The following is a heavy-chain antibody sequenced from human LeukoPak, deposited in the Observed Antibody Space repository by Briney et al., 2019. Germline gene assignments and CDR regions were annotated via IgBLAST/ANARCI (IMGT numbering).Heavy chain of an antibody. CDR3: ASRYDSSGYYLSRFFDL. CDR2: INPNNGGT. V-gene: IGHV1-2*02. J-gene: IGHJ2*01. CDR1: GYTFTGYY. Sequence: ASVKVSCKASGYTFTGYYMHWVRQAPGQGREWMGWINPNNGGTNYAQKFQGRVTMTRDTSISTAYLELARLSADGAAVYLCASRYDSSGYYLSRFFDLWGRGTLVTVP. D-gene: IGHD3-22*01.